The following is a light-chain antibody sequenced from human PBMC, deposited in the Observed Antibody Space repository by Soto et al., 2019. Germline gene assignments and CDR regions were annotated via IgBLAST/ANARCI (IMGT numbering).Light chain of an antibody. CDR2: DAS. V-gene: IGKV3-11*01. J-gene: IGKJ1*01. Sequence: LVLTQSPATLSLSPGERATHSCRASQRASSCLAWYQQKPGQAPRLLIYDASNRSTGIPARFSGSGSGTNFSLPISSLEPEDFAVYYCQQRSNWPSWTFGQGTKVDIK. CDR1: QRASSC. CDR3: QQRSNWPSWT.